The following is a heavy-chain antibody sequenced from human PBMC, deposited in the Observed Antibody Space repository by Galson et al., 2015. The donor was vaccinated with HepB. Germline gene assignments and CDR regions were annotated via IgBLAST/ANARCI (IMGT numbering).Heavy chain of an antibody. CDR3: ASEVGVTGHYGMDV. D-gene: IGHD2-21*02. J-gene: IGHJ6*02. V-gene: IGHV1-3*01. CDR2: INAGNGNA. Sequence: SVKVSCKASGYTFTSYAMHWVRQAPGQRLEWMGWINAGNGNAKYSQKFQGRVTITRDTSASTAYMELSSLRSEDTAVYYCASEVGVTGHYGMDVWGQGTTVTVSS. CDR1: GYTFTSYA.